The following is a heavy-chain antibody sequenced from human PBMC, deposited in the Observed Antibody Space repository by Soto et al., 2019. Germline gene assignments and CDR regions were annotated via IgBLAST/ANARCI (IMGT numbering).Heavy chain of an antibody. V-gene: IGHV1-18*01. CDR2: ISAYNGNT. CDR1: GYTFTNFG. Sequence: QVQLVQSGAEVKKPGASVKVSCKASGYTFTNFGISWVRQAPGQGLEWMGWISAYNGNTNYAQKFQGRVTMNTDTSTSKAYRELRSPRSDDTAVYYCARRGTPIDYWGQGTLVTVS. CDR3: ARRGTPIDY. D-gene: IGHD3-16*01. J-gene: IGHJ4*02.